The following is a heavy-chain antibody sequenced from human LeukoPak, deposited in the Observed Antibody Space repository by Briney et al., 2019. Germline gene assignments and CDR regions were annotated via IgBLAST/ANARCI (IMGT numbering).Heavy chain of an antibody. CDR1: GGSISSGSYY. V-gene: IGHV4-61*02. CDR3: ARGLNYDILTGSNWVDP. Sequence: SQTLSLTCTVSGGSISSGSYYWSWIRQPAGKGLEWLGRIYTSGSTNYNPSLKSRVTISVDPSKNQFSLKLSSVTAADTAVYYCARGLNYDILTGSNWVDPWGQGTLVTVSS. J-gene: IGHJ5*02. D-gene: IGHD3-9*01. CDR2: IYTSGST.